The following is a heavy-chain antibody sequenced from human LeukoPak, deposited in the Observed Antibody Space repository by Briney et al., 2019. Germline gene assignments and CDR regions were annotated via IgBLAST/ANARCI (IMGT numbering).Heavy chain of an antibody. CDR1: GFTFSSYW. CDR2: TNSDGSST. J-gene: IGHJ4*02. Sequence: GGSLRLSCAASGFTFSSYWMHWVRHAPGKGLVWVSRTNSDGSSTSYADSVKGRFTISRDNAKNTLYLQMNSLRAEDTAVYYCARNPSWIRGLMDYWGQGTLVTVSS. V-gene: IGHV3-74*01. D-gene: IGHD5-18*01. CDR3: ARNPSWIRGLMDY.